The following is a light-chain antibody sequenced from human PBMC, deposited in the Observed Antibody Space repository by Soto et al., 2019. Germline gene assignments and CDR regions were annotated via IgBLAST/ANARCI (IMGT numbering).Light chain of an antibody. J-gene: IGLJ1*01. CDR3: SSYTSSNTLL. V-gene: IGLV2-14*03. Sequence: QFVLTQPASVSGSPGQSITISCTGSSSDVGAYNYVSWNQQHPGKAPKLMIYDVTNGPSGVSIRFSGSKSGNTASLTISGLQAEDEADYYCSSYTSSNTLLFGTGTKVTVL. CDR1: SSDVGAYNY. CDR2: DVT.